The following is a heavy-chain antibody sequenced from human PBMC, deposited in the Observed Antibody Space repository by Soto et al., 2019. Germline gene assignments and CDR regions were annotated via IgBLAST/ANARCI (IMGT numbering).Heavy chain of an antibody. D-gene: IGHD5-12*01. CDR3: ARGDVDIVATITLGAFDI. CDR1: GGSISSYY. V-gene: IGHV4-59*01. Sequence: QVQLQESGPGLVKPSETLSLTCTVSGGSISSYYWSWIRQPPGKGLEWIGYIYYSGSTNYNPSLKSRVTISVDTSKNQFSLKLSSVTAADTAVYYCARGDVDIVATITLGAFDIWGQGTMVTVSS. CDR2: IYYSGST. J-gene: IGHJ3*02.